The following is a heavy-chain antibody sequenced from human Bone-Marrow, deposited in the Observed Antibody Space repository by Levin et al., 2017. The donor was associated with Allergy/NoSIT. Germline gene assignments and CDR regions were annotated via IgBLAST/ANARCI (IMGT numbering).Heavy chain of an antibody. CDR1: GFTFSNYA. CDR3: AKDRDFYGSGSLGN. Sequence: PSETLSLTCAASGFTFSNYAMSWVRQAPGKGLEWVSGISGSGDSTYDGDSVKGRFTISRDNSKNTLYLQMNSLGAEDTAVYYCAKDRDFYGSGSLGNWGQGTLVTVSS. J-gene: IGHJ4*02. CDR2: ISGSGDST. V-gene: IGHV3-23*01. D-gene: IGHD3-10*01.